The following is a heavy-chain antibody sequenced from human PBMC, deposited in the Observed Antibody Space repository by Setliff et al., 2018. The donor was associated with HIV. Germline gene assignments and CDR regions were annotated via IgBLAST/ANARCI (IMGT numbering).Heavy chain of an antibody. J-gene: IGHJ3*02. CDR1: GHTFTNVD. Sequence: ASVKVSCKASGHTFTNVDIHWLRRATGQGLEWMGWMNPNTGVSGYALKFQARVTMTTDTSTSTAYMELRSLRSDDTAMYYCATQRDIVMVPGQGGFDIWAQGTMVTVSS. CDR3: ATQRDIVMVPGQGGFDI. D-gene: IGHD2-2*01. V-gene: IGHV1-8*01. CDR2: MNPNTGVS.